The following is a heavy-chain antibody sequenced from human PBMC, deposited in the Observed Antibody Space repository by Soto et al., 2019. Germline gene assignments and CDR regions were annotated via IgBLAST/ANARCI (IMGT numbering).Heavy chain of an antibody. D-gene: IGHD3-10*01. CDR1: GYTFTSYA. V-gene: IGHV1-3*01. Sequence: ASVKVSCKASGYTFTSYAMHWVRQAPGQRLEWMGWINAGNGNTKYSQKFQGRVTITRDTSASTAYMELSSLRSEDTAVYYCARDYYYGSGSYYPYGMDVWGQGTTVTVSS. J-gene: IGHJ6*02. CDR3: ARDYYYGSGSYYPYGMDV. CDR2: INAGNGNT.